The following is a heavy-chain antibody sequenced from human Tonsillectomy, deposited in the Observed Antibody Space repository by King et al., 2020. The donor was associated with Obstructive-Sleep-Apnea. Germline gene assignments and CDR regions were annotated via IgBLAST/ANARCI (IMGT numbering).Heavy chain of an antibody. J-gene: IGHJ2*01. CDR1: GFTFGDYA. D-gene: IGHD2-21*02. Sequence: EVQLVESGGGLVQPGRSLRLSCTASGFTFGDYAMSWFRQAPGKGLEWVGFIRSKAYGGTTEYAASVKGRFTISRDDSKSIAYLQMNSLKTEDTAVYYCTRAPGTCGGDCYKMGWYFDLWGRGTLVTVSS. CDR3: TRAPGTCGGDCYKMGWYFDL. CDR2: IRSKAYGGTT. V-gene: IGHV3-49*03.